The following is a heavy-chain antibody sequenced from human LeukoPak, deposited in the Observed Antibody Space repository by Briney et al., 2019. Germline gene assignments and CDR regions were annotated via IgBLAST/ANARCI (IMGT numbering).Heavy chain of an antibody. J-gene: IGHJ5*02. D-gene: IGHD2-15*01. CDR2: ISTSGST. V-gene: IGHV4-4*07. CDR1: GGSISSYY. Sequence: SETLSLTCTVSGGSISSYYWSWTRQPAGKGLESIGHISTSGSTNYNPSLKSRVTMSVDTSKNQFSLKLSSVTAADTAVYYCATVVVPGWFDPWGQGNLVTVSS. CDR3: ATVVVPGWFDP.